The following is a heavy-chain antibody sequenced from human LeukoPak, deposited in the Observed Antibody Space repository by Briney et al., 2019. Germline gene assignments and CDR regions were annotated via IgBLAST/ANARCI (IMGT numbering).Heavy chain of an antibody. D-gene: IGHD4-23*01. CDR2: IRYDGSNK. Sequence: GGSLGLSLAASGFPFRCYCMHWVRPAPRKGLEWVGFIRYDGSNKYYADSVKGRFTISRDNAKNSLYLQMNSLRAEDTAVYYCAREIDDYGGNSGAFDIWGQGTMVTVSS. CDR1: GFPFRCYC. CDR3: AREIDDYGGNSGAFDI. V-gene: IGHV3-30*02. J-gene: IGHJ3*02.